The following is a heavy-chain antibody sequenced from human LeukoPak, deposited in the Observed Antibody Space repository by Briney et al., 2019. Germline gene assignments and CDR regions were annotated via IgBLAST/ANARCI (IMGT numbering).Heavy chain of an antibody. D-gene: IGHD6-13*01. CDR3: APALFPQIAAAGGGDY. Sequence: ASVKVSCKVSGYTLTELSMHWVRQAPGKGLEWMGGFDPEDGETIYAQKFQGRVTMTEDTSTDTAYMELSSLRSEDTAVYYCAPALFPQIAAAGGGDYWGQGTLVTVSS. CDR1: GYTLTELS. V-gene: IGHV1-24*01. CDR2: FDPEDGET. J-gene: IGHJ4*02.